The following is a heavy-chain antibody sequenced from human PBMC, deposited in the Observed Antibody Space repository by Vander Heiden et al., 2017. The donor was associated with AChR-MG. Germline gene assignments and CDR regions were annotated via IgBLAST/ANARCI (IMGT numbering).Heavy chain of an antibody. CDR2: IYHTGTT. CDR1: GGSISRGSYF. D-gene: IGHD2-2*02. V-gene: IGHV4-31*03. Sequence: QVQLQESGPGLVNPSQTLSLTCTVSGGSISRGSYFWTWIRPLPGKGLEWIGYIYHTGTTYYNPSLESRVAISVDTSKNQFSLNLRSMTAADTAVYYCARGYCSSVTCYKDAFDIWGQGTMVTVSS. CDR3: ARGYCSSVTCYKDAFDI. J-gene: IGHJ3*02.